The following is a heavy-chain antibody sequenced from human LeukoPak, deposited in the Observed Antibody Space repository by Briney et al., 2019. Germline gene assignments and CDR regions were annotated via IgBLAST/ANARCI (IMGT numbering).Heavy chain of an antibody. CDR2: IYTSGST. Sequence: SQTLSLTCTVSGDSISSGSYYWSWIQQPAGKGLEWIGRIYTSGSTNYNPSLKSRVTISVDTTKNQFSLKLSSVTAADTAVYYCASNIVGPTASFDYWGQGTLVTVSS. CDR1: GDSISSGSYY. CDR3: ASNIVGPTASFDY. D-gene: IGHD1-26*01. J-gene: IGHJ4*02. V-gene: IGHV4-61*02.